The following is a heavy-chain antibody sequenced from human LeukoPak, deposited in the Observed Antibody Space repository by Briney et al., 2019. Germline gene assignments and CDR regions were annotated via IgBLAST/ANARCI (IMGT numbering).Heavy chain of an antibody. CDR2: IYYSGST. J-gene: IGHJ5*02. D-gene: IGHD4-23*01. CDR3: ARIKKIRWYNNWFYP. V-gene: IGHV4-39*01. Sequence: PSETLSLTCTVSGGSITTSNYWGWIRHPPGKGLECIGSIYYSGSTDYNPPLKNRVIISIDTSKNQFSLNLTSVPAADNAVYYCARIKKIRWYNNWFYPGGQGILVTVSS. CDR1: GGSITTSNY.